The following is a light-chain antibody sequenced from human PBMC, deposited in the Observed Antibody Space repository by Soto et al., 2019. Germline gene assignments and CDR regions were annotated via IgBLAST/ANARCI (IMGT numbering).Light chain of an antibody. CDR3: CSYAGSSTYV. CDR1: SSDIGSYDL. V-gene: IGLV2-23*01. J-gene: IGLJ1*01. Sequence: QSALTQPASVSGSPGQSITFSCTGTSSDIGSYDLVSWYQQHPGKAPRLMIYEASQRPSGVSHRFSGSKSGNTASLTISGLQAEDEADYYCCSYAGSSTYVFGTGTMLTVL. CDR2: EAS.